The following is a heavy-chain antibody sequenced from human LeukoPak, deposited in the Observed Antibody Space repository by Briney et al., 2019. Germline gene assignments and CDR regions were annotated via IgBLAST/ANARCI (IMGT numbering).Heavy chain of an antibody. CDR3: ARYSGYDDYYYGMDV. CDR1: GGTFSSYA. CDR2: IIPILGIA. V-gene: IGHV1-69*04. D-gene: IGHD5-12*01. Sequence: SVKVSCKASGGTFSSYAISWVRQAPGQWLEWMGRIIPILGIANYAQKFQGRVTMTTDTSTSTAYMELRNLRSDDTAVYYCARYSGYDDYYYGMDVWGQGTTVTVSS. J-gene: IGHJ6*02.